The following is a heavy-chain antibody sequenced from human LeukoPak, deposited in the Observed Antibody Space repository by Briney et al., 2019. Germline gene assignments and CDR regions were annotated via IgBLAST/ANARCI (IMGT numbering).Heavy chain of an antibody. CDR2: IYTSGST. CDR1: GGSISSYY. CDR3: ASPTMIAEPDAFDI. D-gene: IGHD3-22*01. V-gene: IGHV4-4*07. Sequence: SETLSLTCTVSGGSISSYYWSWIRQPAGKGLEWIGRIYTSGSTNYNPSLKSRVTMSVDTSKNQFSLKLSFVTAADTAVYYCASPTMIAEPDAFDIWGQGTMVTVSS. J-gene: IGHJ3*02.